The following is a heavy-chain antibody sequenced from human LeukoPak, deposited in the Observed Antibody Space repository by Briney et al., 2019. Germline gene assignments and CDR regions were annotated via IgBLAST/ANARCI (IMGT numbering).Heavy chain of an antibody. CDR1: GGSISSGSYY. V-gene: IGHV4-61*02. Sequence: SQTLSLTCTVSGGSISSGSYYWSWIRQPAGKGLEWIGRIYTSGSTNYNPSLKSRVTISVDTSKNQFSLKLSSVTAADTAVYYCARGRTASGYDDYWGQGTLVTVSS. CDR2: IYTSGST. J-gene: IGHJ4*02. CDR3: ARGRTASGYDDY. D-gene: IGHD3-22*01.